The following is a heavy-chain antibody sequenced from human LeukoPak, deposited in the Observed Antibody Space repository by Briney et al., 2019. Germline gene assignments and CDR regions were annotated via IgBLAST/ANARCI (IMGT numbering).Heavy chain of an antibody. CDR3: ATSKLQLFPFDY. V-gene: IGHV4-59*08. Sequence: PSETLSLTCTVSGGSISSYYWSWIRQPPGKGLEWIGNIYYRGGTNYNPSLKSRLTISVDTSKNQFSLKLSSVTAADTAVYYCATSKLQLFPFDYWGQGTLVTVSS. CDR2: IYYRGGT. D-gene: IGHD3-10*01. J-gene: IGHJ4*02. CDR1: GGSISSYY.